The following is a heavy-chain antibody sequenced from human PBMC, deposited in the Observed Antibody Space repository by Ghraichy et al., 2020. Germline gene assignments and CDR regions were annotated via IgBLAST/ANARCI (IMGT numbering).Heavy chain of an antibody. D-gene: IGHD6-13*01. CDR3: ARDHLRIAAAGVALDY. Sequence: GGSLRLSCAASGFTFSSYGMHWVRQAPGKGLEWVAVIWYDGSNKYYADSVKGRFTISRDNSKNTLYLQMNSLRAEDTAVYYCARDHLRIAAAGVALDYWGQGTLVTVSS. V-gene: IGHV3-33*08. CDR1: GFTFSSYG. J-gene: IGHJ4*02. CDR2: IWYDGSNK.